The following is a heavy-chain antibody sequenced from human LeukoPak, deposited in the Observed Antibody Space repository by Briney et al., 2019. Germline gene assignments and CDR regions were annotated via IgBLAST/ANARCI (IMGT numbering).Heavy chain of an antibody. Sequence: PGGSLRLSCAVSGFTISDNYMSWVRQAPGKGLEWVSVIYSRGSTSYTDSVKGRFTISRDNSKNTVYLQMNSLRAEDTAVHYCASLYCSAGSCFVDYWGQGTLVSVSA. CDR1: GFTISDNY. CDR3: ASLYCSAGSCFVDY. CDR2: IYSRGST. V-gene: IGHV3-53*01. D-gene: IGHD2-15*01. J-gene: IGHJ4*02.